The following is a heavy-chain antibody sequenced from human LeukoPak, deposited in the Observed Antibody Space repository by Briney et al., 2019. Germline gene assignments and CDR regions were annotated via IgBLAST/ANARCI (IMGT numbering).Heavy chain of an antibody. CDR2: IYQSGST. CDR3: ARTYYYGSGSYYDSRDGFDI. D-gene: IGHD3-10*01. CDR1: GYSISSGYY. V-gene: IGHV4-38-2*02. J-gene: IGHJ3*02. Sequence: PSETLSLTCTVSGYSISSGYYWGWIRQPPGKGLEWIGTIYQSGSTYYNPSLKSRVTISIDTSKNQFSLKLYSVTVADTAVYYCARTYYYGSGSYYDSRDGFDIWGQGTKVTVSS.